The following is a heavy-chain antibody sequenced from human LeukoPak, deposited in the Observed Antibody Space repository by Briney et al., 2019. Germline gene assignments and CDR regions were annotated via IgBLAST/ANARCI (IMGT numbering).Heavy chain of an antibody. CDR1: GYTFSTYG. CDR2: ISAYSGNT. CDR3: ARDAGTSPPDY. V-gene: IGHV1-18*01. J-gene: IGHJ4*02. Sequence: ASVRVSCKASGYTFSTYGISWVRQAPGQGLEWMGWISAYSGNTNYAQKVQGRVTMTRDTSKTTAYPELRGLGSDDTAVYYCARDAGTSPPDYWGRGTLVTVSS. D-gene: IGHD1-26*01.